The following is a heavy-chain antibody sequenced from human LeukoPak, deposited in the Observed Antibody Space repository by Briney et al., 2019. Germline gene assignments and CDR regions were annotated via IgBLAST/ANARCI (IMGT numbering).Heavy chain of an antibody. CDR2: IYYSGST. Sequence: SETLSLTCTVSGGSISSGDYYWSWIRQPPGKGLEWIGYIYYSGSTHYNPSLKSRVTISVDTSKNQFSLKLSSVTAADTAVYYCARAYSGYLPFDYWGQGTLVTVSS. V-gene: IGHV4-30-4*01. J-gene: IGHJ4*02. CDR1: GGSISSGDYY. D-gene: IGHD5-12*01. CDR3: ARAYSGYLPFDY.